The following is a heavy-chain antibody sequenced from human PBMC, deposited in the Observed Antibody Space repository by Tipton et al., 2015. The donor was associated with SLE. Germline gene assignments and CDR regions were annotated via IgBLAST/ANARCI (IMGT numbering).Heavy chain of an antibody. V-gene: IGHV4-4*02. CDR1: GGSISSSNW. Sequence: PSLTCAVSGGSISSSNWWSWVRQPPGKGLEWIGEINHSGGTNYNPSLKSRVTISVDTSKNQFSLKLSSVTAADTAVYYCARGRGDYDFWSGYYRRPGDYMDVWGKGTTVTVSS. CDR2: INHSGGT. D-gene: IGHD3-3*01. J-gene: IGHJ6*03. CDR3: ARGRGDYDFWSGYYRRPGDYMDV.